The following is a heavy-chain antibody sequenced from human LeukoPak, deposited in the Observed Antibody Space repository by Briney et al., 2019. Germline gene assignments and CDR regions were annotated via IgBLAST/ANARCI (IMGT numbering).Heavy chain of an antibody. V-gene: IGHV3-23*01. CDR1: GFTFSSYA. Sequence: GGSLRLSCAASGFTFSSYAMSWVRQAPGKGLEWASAISGSGGSTYYADSVKGRFTISRDNSKNTLYLQMNSLRAEDTAVYYCAKAESGSYLNLFDYWGQGTLVTASS. J-gene: IGHJ4*02. D-gene: IGHD1-26*01. CDR2: ISGSGGST. CDR3: AKAESGSYLNLFDY.